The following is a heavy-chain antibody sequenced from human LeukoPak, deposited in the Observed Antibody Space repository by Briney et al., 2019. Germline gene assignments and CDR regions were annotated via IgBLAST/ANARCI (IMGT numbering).Heavy chain of an antibody. D-gene: IGHD2-2*01. V-gene: IGHV4-34*01. CDR1: GGSFSGYY. Sequence: SETLSLTCAVYGGSFSGYYWSWIRQPPGEGLEWIGEINHSGSTNYNPSLKSRVTISVDTSKNQFSLKLSSVTAADTAVYYCAMYCSSTSCYPIPHWGQGTLVTVSS. CDR3: AMYCSSTSCYPIPH. J-gene: IGHJ1*01. CDR2: INHSGST.